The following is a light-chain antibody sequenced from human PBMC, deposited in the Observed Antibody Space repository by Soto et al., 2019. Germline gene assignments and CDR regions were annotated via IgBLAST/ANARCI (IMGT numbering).Light chain of an antibody. V-gene: IGLV4-69*01. CDR3: QTWGTGIAV. CDR1: SGYSSYA. J-gene: IGLJ7*01. Sequence: QSVLTQSPSASASLGASVKLTCTVSSGYSSYAIAWHQQQPEKGPRYLMKLNSDGSHSKGDGIPDRFSGSSSGAERYLTISSRQSEDEADYYCQTWGTGIAVFGGGTQLTVL. CDR2: LNSDGSH.